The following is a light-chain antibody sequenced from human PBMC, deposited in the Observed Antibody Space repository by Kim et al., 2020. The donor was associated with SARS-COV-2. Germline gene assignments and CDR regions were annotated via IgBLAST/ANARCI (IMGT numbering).Light chain of an antibody. J-gene: IGLJ2*01. CDR3: NSRDSNDNVV. Sequence: VAVGQTVSITCQGDSLRSYYATGYQQKPGQAPTLVIYGKNNRPSGIPDRFSGSSSGNTASLTITGTQAGDEADYYCNSRDSNDNVVFGGGTQLTVL. V-gene: IGLV3-19*01. CDR1: SLRSYY. CDR2: GKN.